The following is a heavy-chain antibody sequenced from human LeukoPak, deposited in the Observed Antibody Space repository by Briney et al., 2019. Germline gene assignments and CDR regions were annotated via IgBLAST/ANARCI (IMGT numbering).Heavy chain of an antibody. V-gene: IGHV1-2*06. D-gene: IGHD1-26*01. J-gene: IGHJ4*02. CDR2: INPNSGGT. CDR3: AREAYSGSYYEGD. Sequence: ASVKVSCKASGYTFTGYYMHWVRQAPGQGLEWMGRINPNSGGTNYAQKFQGRVTMTRDTSISIAYMELSRLRSDDTAVYYCAREAYSGSYYEGDWGQGTLVTVSS. CDR1: GYTFTGYY.